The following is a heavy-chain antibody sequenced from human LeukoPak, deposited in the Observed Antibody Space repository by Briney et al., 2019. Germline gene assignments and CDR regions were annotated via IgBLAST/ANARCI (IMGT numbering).Heavy chain of an antibody. V-gene: IGHV1-69*13. CDR2: IIPIFGTA. CDR1: GGTFSSYA. CDR3: ASSGYSGYDSAYYYYGMDV. J-gene: IGHJ6*02. D-gene: IGHD5-12*01. Sequence: SVKVSCKASGGTFSSYAISWVRQAPGQGLEWMGGIIPIFGTANYAQKFQGRVTITADESTSTAYMELSSLRSEDTAVYYCASSGYSGYDSAYYYYGMDVWGQGTTVTVSS.